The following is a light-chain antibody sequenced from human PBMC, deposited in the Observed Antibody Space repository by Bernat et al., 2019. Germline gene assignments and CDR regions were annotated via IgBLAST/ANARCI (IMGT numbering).Light chain of an antibody. CDR1: QSVLYSSNNKNY. CDR3: QQYYETPLT. CDR2: WAS. Sequence: DIVMTQSPDSLAVSLGERATINCKSSQSVLYSSNNKNYLAWYQQKAGQSPKLLIYWASTRESGVPDRFSGSGSGTDFTLTISRLQAEDVAVYSCQQYYETPLTFGGGTKVEIK. J-gene: IGKJ4*01. V-gene: IGKV4-1*01.